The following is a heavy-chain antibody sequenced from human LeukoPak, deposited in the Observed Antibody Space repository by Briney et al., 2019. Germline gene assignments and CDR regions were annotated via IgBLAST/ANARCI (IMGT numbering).Heavy chain of an antibody. CDR3: ARDDVVPAAIKSNYYYYYGMDV. D-gene: IGHD2-2*02. Sequence: ASVKVSCKASGYTFTGYYMHWVRQAPGQGLEWMGWINPNGGGTNYAQKFQGRVTMTRDTSISTAYMELSRLRSDDTAVYYCARDDVVPAAIKSNYYYYYGMDVWGQGTTVTVSS. CDR2: INPNGGGT. J-gene: IGHJ6*02. V-gene: IGHV1-2*02. CDR1: GYTFTGYY.